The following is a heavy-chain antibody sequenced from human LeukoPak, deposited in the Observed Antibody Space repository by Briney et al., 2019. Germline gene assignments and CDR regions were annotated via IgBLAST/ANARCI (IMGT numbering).Heavy chain of an antibody. Sequence: SETLSLTCTVFGGSISSSSYYWGWIRQPPGRGLEWIGSNYYSGSTYYNPSLKSQVTISVDTSKNQLSLKLSSVTAADTAVYYSARHLDIVVVVAATPTSFDYWGQGTLVTVSS. J-gene: IGHJ4*02. V-gene: IGHV4-39*01. D-gene: IGHD2-15*01. CDR1: GGSISSSSYY. CDR2: NYYSGST. CDR3: ARHLDIVVVVAATPTSFDY.